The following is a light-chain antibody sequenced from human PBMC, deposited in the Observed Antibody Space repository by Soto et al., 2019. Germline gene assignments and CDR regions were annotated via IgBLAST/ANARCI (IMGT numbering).Light chain of an antibody. CDR2: DVT. V-gene: IGLV2-11*01. J-gene: IGLJ2*01. Sequence: QSALTQRRSVSGSPGQSVTISCTGTSIDVGAYNYVFWYKQHPGKAPKLMIYDVTKRPSGVPDRFSGSKSGNTASLTISGLQADDESDYYCSSYTGRYSVVFGEGTKLTVL. CDR3: SSYTGRYSVV. CDR1: SIDVGAYNY.